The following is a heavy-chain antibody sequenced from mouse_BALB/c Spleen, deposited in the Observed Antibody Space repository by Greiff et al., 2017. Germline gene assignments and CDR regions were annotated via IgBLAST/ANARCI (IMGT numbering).Heavy chain of an antibody. CDR3: ARRDYEGAWFAY. CDR2: INPNNGGT. V-gene: IGHV1-18*01. Sequence: VQLLQSGPELVKPGASVKIPCKASGYTFTDYNMDWVKQSHGKSLEWIGDINPNNGGTIYNQKFKGKATLTVDKSSSTAYMELRSLTSEDTAVYYCARRDYEGAWFAYWGQGTLVTVSA. D-gene: IGHD2-4*01. J-gene: IGHJ3*01. CDR1: GYTFTDYN.